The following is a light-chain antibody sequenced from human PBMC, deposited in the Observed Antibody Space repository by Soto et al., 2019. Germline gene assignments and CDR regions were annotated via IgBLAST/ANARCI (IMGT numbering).Light chain of an antibody. Sequence: EIVMTQSPATLSMSPGERVSISCRASQTVSNNLAGYQQKPGQAPRLLISGASTRAIGVAARFSGSWSGTEFNLTITSLQSEDFAVYYCHQYHKWPPFTFGGGTVVEIK. CDR1: QTVSNN. V-gene: IGKV3-15*01. CDR3: HQYHKWPPFT. CDR2: GAS. J-gene: IGKJ4*01.